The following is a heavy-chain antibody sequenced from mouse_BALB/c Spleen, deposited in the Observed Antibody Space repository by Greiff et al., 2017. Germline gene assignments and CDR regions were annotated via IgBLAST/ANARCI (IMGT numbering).Heavy chain of an antibody. D-gene: IGHD1-2*01. CDR3: ADYYGYEGFAY. J-gene: IGHJ3*01. V-gene: IGHV14-3*02. CDR2: IDPANGNT. CDR1: GFNIKDTY. Sequence: VQLQQSGAELVKPGASVKLSCTASGFNIKDTYMHWVKQRPEQGLEWIGRIDPANGNTKYDPKFQGKATITADTSSNTAYLQLSSLTSEDTAVYYCADYYGYEGFAYWGQGTLVTVSA.